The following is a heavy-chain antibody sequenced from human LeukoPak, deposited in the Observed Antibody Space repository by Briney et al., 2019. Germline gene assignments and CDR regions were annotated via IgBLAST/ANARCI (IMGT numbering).Heavy chain of an antibody. Sequence: GGSLRLSCAASGFTFSSYTMNWVRQAPGKGLEWISCISSSSSTIYYSDSVKGRFTISRDNAKNSLYLQMNSLRAEDTAVYYCARRSPNYYFDYWGQGTPVTVSS. V-gene: IGHV3-48*01. CDR1: GFTFSSYT. CDR2: ISSSSSTI. J-gene: IGHJ4*02. CDR3: ARRSPNYYFDY.